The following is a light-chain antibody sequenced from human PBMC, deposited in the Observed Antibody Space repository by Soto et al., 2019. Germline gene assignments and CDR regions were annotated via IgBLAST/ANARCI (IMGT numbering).Light chain of an antibody. V-gene: IGLV1-40*01. J-gene: IGLJ3*02. Sequence: QSVLTQPPSVSGAPGQRVTISCTGSSSNIGAGYDVHWYQQLPGTAPKLLIYGNSNRPSGVPDRFSGSKSGTSASLAITGLHPEDDADYYSPSSDTSLSAWVFGGGTKLTVL. CDR3: PSSDTSLSAWV. CDR2: GNS. CDR1: SSNIGAGYD.